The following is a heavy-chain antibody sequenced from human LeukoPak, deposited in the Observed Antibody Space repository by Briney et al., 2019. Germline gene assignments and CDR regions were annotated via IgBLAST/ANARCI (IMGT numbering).Heavy chain of an antibody. J-gene: IGHJ6*03. CDR1: GFTFSSYG. CDR3: AKEASSSGHYYYMDV. CDR2: IRYDGSNK. V-gene: IGHV3-30*02. Sequence: GGSLRLSCAASGFTFSSYGMHWVRQAPGKGLEWVAFIRYDGSNKYYADSVKGRFTISRDNSKNTLYLQMNSLRAEDTAVYYCAKEASSSGHYYYMDVWGKGTTVTVSS. D-gene: IGHD6-6*01.